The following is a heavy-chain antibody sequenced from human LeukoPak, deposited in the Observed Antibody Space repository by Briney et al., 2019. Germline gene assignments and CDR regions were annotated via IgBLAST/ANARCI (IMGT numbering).Heavy chain of an antibody. CDR3: ARHIRNWGSYYFDY. D-gene: IGHD7-27*01. Sequence: PSETLSLTCAVYGGSFSGYYWSWIRQPPGKGLEWLGEINHSGSTNYNPSLKSRVTISVDTSKNQFSLKLSSVTAADTAVYYCARHIRNWGSYYFDYWGQGTLVTVSS. CDR1: GGSFSGYY. CDR2: INHSGST. J-gene: IGHJ4*02. V-gene: IGHV4-34*01.